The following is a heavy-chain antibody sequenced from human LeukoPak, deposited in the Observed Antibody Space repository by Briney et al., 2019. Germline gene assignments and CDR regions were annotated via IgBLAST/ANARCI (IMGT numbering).Heavy chain of an antibody. CDR2: ISSSGSSI. CDR3: ARAGTLAGTGGGFDY. D-gene: IGHD6-19*01. V-gene: IGHV3-48*03. Sequence: GGSLRLSCAVSGFTFSSFEMNWVRQAPGKGLEWVSYISSSGSSIYYADSVKGRFTISRDNAKNSLYLQMNSPGAGDTAVYYCARAGTLAGTGGGFDYWGQGTLVTVSS. J-gene: IGHJ4*02. CDR1: GFTFSSFE.